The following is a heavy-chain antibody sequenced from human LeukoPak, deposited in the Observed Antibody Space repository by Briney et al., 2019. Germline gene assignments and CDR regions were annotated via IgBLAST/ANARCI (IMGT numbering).Heavy chain of an antibody. J-gene: IGHJ4*02. CDR3: ARGTDCGGDCGPDF. Sequence: KASETLSLTCSVSGASITRRYWIWLRQSPRKGLELMGYMHYTESPKYNPSLSSRVTMTIDTSKNQFSLQLRSVTAADTAFYYCARGTDCGGDCGPDFWGQGTLVTVSS. D-gene: IGHD2-21*02. CDR1: GASITRRY. CDR2: MHYTESP. V-gene: IGHV4-59*11.